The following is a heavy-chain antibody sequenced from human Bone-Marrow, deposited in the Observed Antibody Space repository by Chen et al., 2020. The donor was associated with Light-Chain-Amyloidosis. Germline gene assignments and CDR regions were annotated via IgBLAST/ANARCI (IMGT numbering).Heavy chain of an antibody. Sequence: EVQLEQSGPEVKKPGESLKISCKGSGYTFPNYWIGWVRQMPGKGLEWMGVIYPDVSDAEYSPSFEGQVTISADKSITTAYLQWRSLKASDTAMYYCARRRDCYNFDYWGQGTLVTVSS. D-gene: IGHD2-21*01. V-gene: IGHV5-51*01. CDR1: GYTFPNYW. CDR2: IYPDVSDA. J-gene: IGHJ4*02. CDR3: ARRRDCYNFDY.